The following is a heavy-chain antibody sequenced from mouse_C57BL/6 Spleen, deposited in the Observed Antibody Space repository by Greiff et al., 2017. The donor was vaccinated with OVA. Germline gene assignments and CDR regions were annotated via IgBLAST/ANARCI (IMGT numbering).Heavy chain of an antibody. V-gene: IGHV5-17*01. Sequence: DVKLVESGGGLVKPGGSLKLSCAASGFTFSDYGMHWVRQAPEKGLEWVAYISSGSSTIYYADTVKGRFTISRDNAKNTLFLQMTSLRSEDTAMYYCARPTMITTDWYFDVWGTGTTVTVSS. CDR1: GFTFSDYG. CDR2: ISSGSSTI. D-gene: IGHD2-4*01. J-gene: IGHJ1*03. CDR3: ARPTMITTDWYFDV.